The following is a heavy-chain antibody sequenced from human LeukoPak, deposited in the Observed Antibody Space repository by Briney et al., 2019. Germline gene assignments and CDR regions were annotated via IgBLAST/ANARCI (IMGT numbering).Heavy chain of an antibody. Sequence: QPGGSLRLSCAASGFTFNSYGMHWVRQAPGKGLEWVAFIRFDGTNKYYADSVKGRFTISRDNSKNTLYLQMNSLRADDTAVYYCAKDRSKGYGSGSSYIRAQKYYFDYWGQGTLVTVSS. D-gene: IGHD3-10*01. J-gene: IGHJ4*02. CDR1: GFTFNSYG. CDR3: AKDRSKGYGSGSSYIRAQKYYFDY. V-gene: IGHV3-30*02. CDR2: IRFDGTNK.